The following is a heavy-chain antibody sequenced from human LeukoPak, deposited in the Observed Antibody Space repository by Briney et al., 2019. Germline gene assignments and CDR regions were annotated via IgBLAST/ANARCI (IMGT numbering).Heavy chain of an antibody. CDR3: ARDRSSSSLGQKFYYYYYGMDV. Sequence: PGGSLRLSCAASGFTFSSYSMNWVRQAPGKGLEWVSSISSSSSYIYYADSVKGRFTISRDNAKNSLYLQMNSLRAEDTAVYYCARDRSSSSLGQKFYYYYYGMDVWGQGTTVTVSS. V-gene: IGHV3-21*01. CDR2: ISSSSSYI. J-gene: IGHJ6*02. CDR1: GFTFSSYS. D-gene: IGHD6-13*01.